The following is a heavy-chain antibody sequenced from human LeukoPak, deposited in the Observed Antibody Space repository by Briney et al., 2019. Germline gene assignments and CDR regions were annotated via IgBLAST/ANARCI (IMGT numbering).Heavy chain of an antibody. J-gene: IGHJ6*02. CDR2: ISGSASST. CDR1: GFTFSSYA. CDR3: AKDSSTTNYYYGMDV. Sequence: GGSLRLSCAASGFTFSSYAMSWVRQAPGKGLEWVSTISGSASSTEYADSVKGRFTISRDNSKNTLYLQMNSLRAEDTALYYCAKDSSTTNYYYGMDVWGQGTIVTVSS. D-gene: IGHD2-2*01. V-gene: IGHV3-23*01.